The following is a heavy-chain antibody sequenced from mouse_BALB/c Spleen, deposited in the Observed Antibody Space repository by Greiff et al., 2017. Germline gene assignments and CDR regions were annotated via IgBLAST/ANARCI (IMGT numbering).Heavy chain of an antibody. V-gene: IGHV2-6-5*01. J-gene: IGHJ2*01. CDR1: GFSLTDYG. D-gene: IGHD1-1*01. Sequence: VQLVESGPGLVAPSQSLSITCTVSGFSLTDYGVSWIRQPPGKGLEWLGVIWGGGSTYYNSALKSRLSISKDNSKSQVFLKMNSLQTDDTAMYYCANHYYGSSYGYFDYWGQGTTLTVSS. CDR3: ANHYYGSSYGYFDY. CDR2: IWGGGST.